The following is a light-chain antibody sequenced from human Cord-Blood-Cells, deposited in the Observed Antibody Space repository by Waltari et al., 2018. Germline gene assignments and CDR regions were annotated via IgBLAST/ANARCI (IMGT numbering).Light chain of an antibody. CDR2: AAS. Sequence: DIQMTQSPSSLSASVGDRVTITCRASQSISSYLNWYQQKPGKAPKLLIYAASRLQSGVPSRFSGSGSGTDFTLTISSLQPEDFATYYCQQSYSTPYTFGQGTKLKIK. CDR3: QQSYSTPYT. J-gene: IGKJ2*01. CDR1: QSISSY. V-gene: IGKV1-39*01.